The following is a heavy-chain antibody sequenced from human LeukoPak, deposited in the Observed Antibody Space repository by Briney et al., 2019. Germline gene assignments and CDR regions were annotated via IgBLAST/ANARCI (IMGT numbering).Heavy chain of an antibody. D-gene: IGHD1-26*01. J-gene: IGHJ3*02. V-gene: IGHV1-18*04. CDR3: ATSFLRIVGATTFAFDI. Sequence: GASVKVSCKASGYTFTGYYMHWVRQAPGQGLEWMGWISAYNGNTNYAQKLQGRVTMTTDTSTSTAYMELRSLRSDDTAVYYCATSFLRIVGATTFAFDIWGQGTMVTVSS. CDR2: ISAYNGNT. CDR1: GYTFTGYY.